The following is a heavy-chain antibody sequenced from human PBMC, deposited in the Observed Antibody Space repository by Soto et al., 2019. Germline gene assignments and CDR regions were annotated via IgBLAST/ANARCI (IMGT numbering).Heavy chain of an antibody. CDR2: SYHSGST. CDR3: ARVWLQVLVFDI. J-gene: IGHJ3*02. CDR1: GGSISSGGYS. V-gene: IGHV4-30-2*01. Sequence: PSETLSLTCAVSGGSISSGGYSWSWIRQPPGKGLEWIGYSYHSGSTHYNPSLKSRVAISVDRSQNQFSLRLNSVTAADTAVYYCARVWLQVLVFDIRGQGTMVTVSS. D-gene: IGHD5-12*01.